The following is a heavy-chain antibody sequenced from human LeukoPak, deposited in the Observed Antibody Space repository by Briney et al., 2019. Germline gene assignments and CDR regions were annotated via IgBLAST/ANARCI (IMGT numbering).Heavy chain of an antibody. Sequence: PGGSLRLSCAASGFTFDDYAMHWVRQAPGKGLEWVSLISGDGGSTYYADSVKGRFTISRDNSKNSLYLQMNCLRTEDTALYYCAKDVGSGWYVPRYYYYGMDVWGQGTTVTVSS. CDR3: AKDVGSGWYVPRYYYYGMDV. D-gene: IGHD6-19*01. J-gene: IGHJ6*02. CDR2: ISGDGGST. V-gene: IGHV3-43*02. CDR1: GFTFDDYA.